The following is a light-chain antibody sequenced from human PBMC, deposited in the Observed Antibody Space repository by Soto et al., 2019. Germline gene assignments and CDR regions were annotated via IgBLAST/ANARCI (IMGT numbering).Light chain of an antibody. CDR3: SSSTTSSTRV. CDR2: EVT. CDR1: SSDIGIYKY. V-gene: IGLV2-14*01. Sequence: QSALTQPASVSGSPGQSIAISCTGSSSDIGIYKYVSWYQQHPGKVPKLIIYEVTNRPSGVSNRFSGSKSGNTASLTISGLQAEDEADYYCSSSTTSSTRVFGPGTKVTVL. J-gene: IGLJ1*01.